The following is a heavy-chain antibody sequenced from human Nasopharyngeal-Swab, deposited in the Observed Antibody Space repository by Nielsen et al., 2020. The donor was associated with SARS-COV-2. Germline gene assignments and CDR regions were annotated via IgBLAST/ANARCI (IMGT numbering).Heavy chain of an antibody. V-gene: IGHV3-21*01. CDR1: GFTFSSYS. Sequence: GGSLRLSCAASGFTFSSYSMNGGRQAPGKGLEWVSSISSSSSYIYYADSVKGRFTISRDNAKNSLYLQMNSLRAEDTAVYYCASSGTGALFDYWGQGTLVTVSS. D-gene: IGHD1-1*01. CDR2: ISSSSSYI. J-gene: IGHJ4*02. CDR3: ASSGTGALFDY.